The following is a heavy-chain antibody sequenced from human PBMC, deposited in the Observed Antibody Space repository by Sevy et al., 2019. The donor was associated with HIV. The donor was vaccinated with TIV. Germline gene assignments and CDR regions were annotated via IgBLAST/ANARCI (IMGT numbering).Heavy chain of an antibody. CDR1: GFTYSSYG. CDR2: IWYDGTNK. CDR3: ARESIAVAGIGYYFDY. D-gene: IGHD6-19*01. V-gene: IGHV3-33*01. Sequence: GGSLILSCAASGFTYSSYGMHWVRQAPGKGLEWVAVIWYDGTNKEYADSVKGRFTISRDNSKNTLYLQVNSLRAEDTAVYYCARESIAVAGIGYYFDYWGQGTLVTVSS. J-gene: IGHJ4*02.